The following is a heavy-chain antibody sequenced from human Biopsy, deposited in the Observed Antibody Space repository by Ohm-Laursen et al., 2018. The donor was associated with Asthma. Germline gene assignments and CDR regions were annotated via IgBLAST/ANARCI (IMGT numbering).Heavy chain of an antibody. CDR2: HDHEEGGT. J-gene: IGHJ4*02. D-gene: IGHD4-17*01. CDR3: ASDFPKDYVRYNFQF. V-gene: IGHV1-24*01. Sequence: GASVKVSCKISGYSLTDLSMHWVRQAPGQGLEWMGGHDHEEGGTVNARRFQGRVTMTEDTSTYTDYMELRSLSSDDTAVYYCASDFPKDYVRYNFQFWGQGTLVTVSS. CDR1: GYSLTDLS.